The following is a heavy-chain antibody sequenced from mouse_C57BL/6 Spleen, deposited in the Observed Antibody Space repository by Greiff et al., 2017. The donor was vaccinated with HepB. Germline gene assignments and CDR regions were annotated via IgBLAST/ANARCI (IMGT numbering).Heavy chain of an antibody. CDR1: GFTFSSYT. D-gene: IGHD3-2*02. V-gene: IGHV5-9*01. Sequence: EVKLQESGGGLVKPGGSLKLSCAASGFTFSSYTMSWVRQTPEKRLEWVATISGGGGNTYYPDSVKGRFTISRDNAKNTLYLQMSSLRSEDTALYYCARHGLRLREFDYWGQGTTLTVSS. J-gene: IGHJ2*01. CDR2: ISGGGGNT. CDR3: ARHGLRLREFDY.